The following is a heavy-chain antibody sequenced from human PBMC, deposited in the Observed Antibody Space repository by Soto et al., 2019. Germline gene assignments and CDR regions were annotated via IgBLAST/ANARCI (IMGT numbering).Heavy chain of an antibody. CDR2: MWYDGSNK. CDR3: ARGAYYYDSSGYYAY. J-gene: IGHJ4*02. D-gene: IGHD3-22*01. CDR1: GFTFSDHG. V-gene: IGHV3-33*01. Sequence: QVQLVESGGGVVQPGRSQRLSCAASGFTFSDHGMHWVRQAPGKGLEWVAVMWYDGSNKYYADSVKGRFSISRDNSKNTLYLHMSSLRGEDTAVYYCARGAYYYDSSGYYAYWGQGTLVTVSS.